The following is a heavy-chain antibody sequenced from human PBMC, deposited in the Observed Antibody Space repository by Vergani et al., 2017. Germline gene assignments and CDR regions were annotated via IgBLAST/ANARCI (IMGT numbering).Heavy chain of an antibody. V-gene: IGHV3-30*02. CDR3: ARDEKRGYYASDLPY. Sequence: QVHLVESGGGVVQPGGSLRLSCAASGFTFSDYGVHWVRQAPGKGLELVAFIRIDGSEQYYADSVKGRFTVSRDNSKYTLYLQIHSLRPEDTALYYCARDEKRGYYASDLPYWGQGTLVTVSS. CDR1: GFTFSDYG. D-gene: IGHD3-3*01. CDR2: IRIDGSEQ. J-gene: IGHJ4*02.